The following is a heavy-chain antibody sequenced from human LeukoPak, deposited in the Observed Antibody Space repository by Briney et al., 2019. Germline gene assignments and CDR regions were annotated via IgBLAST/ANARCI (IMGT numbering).Heavy chain of an antibody. Sequence: PSETLSLTCAVYGESLNGHYWSWIRQPPGKGLEWIGESSESGGTKFNPSLKSRVTISADTSKNQFSLKLSSVTAADTAVYHCAKNGQSGFSFDPWGQGTLVTVSS. D-gene: IGHD1-26*01. CDR3: AKNGQSGFSFDP. J-gene: IGHJ5*02. V-gene: IGHV4-34*01. CDR1: GESLNGHY. CDR2: SSESGGT.